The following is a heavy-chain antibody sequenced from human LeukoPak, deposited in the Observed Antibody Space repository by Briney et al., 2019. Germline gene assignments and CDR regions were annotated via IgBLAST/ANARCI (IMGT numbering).Heavy chain of an antibody. CDR3: AKPHNLNYGADAFDI. CDR1: GLTFSSYG. D-gene: IGHD4-17*01. V-gene: IGHV3-30*18. Sequence: GGSLRLSCAASGLTFSSYGMHWVRQAPGKGLEWVAVISSDGSNKYYADSVKGRFTISRDNSKNTLYLQMNSLRAEDTAVYFCAKPHNLNYGADAFDIWGQGTMVTVSS. J-gene: IGHJ3*02. CDR2: ISSDGSNK.